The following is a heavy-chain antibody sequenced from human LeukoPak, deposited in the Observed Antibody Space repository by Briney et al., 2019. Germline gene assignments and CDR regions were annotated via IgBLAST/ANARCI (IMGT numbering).Heavy chain of an antibody. CDR2: IKSKSNAGTT. J-gene: IGHJ2*01. CDR1: GFRFPNAW. V-gene: IGHV3-15*01. D-gene: IGHD6-19*01. CDR3: TTWGSSGWGWYFDL. Sequence: EGSLRLSCAASGFRFPNAWMNWVRQAPGQGLEWVGRIKSKSNAGTTDYGAPVKGRFTISRDDSNNTLYLQMDSLKTEDTAVYFCTTWGSSGWGWYFDLWGRGALVTVSS.